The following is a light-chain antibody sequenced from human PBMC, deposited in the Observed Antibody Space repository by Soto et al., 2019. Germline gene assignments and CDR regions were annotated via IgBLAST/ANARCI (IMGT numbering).Light chain of an antibody. V-gene: IGKV3-20*01. CDR3: QLYGSSPPYT. J-gene: IGKJ2*01. CDR2: GSS. Sequence: EVVLTQSPGTLSLSPGERATLSCRASQSVSNNYFAWYQQKPGQAPRLLIFGSSDRATGIPDWFRGSGSGADFTLTINRLDPEDFAVYYCQLYGSSPPYTSGQGTKLEIK. CDR1: QSVSNNY.